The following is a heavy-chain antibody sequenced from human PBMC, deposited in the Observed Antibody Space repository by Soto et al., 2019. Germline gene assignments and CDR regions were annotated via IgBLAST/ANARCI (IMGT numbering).Heavy chain of an antibody. CDR3: TRDALYDILTGYYGPTYFDY. CDR1: GFTFGDYA. J-gene: IGHJ4*02. V-gene: IGHV3-49*05. D-gene: IGHD3-9*01. CDR2: IRSKAYGGTT. Sequence: EVQLVESGGGLVKPGRSLRLSCTASGFTFGDYAMSWFRQAPGKGLEWVGFIRSKAYGGTTEYAASVEGRLTISRDDSKSIAYLQMNSLKTEDTAVYYCTRDALYDILTGYYGPTYFDYWGQGTLVTVSS.